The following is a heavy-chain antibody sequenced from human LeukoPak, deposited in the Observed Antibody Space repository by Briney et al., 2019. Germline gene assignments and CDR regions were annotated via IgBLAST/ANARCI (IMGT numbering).Heavy chain of an antibody. CDR2: ISGSAYNS. CDR3: AKHSGSYFIYYVDS. D-gene: IGHD1-26*01. Sequence: GGSLRLSCAASGFTFSSYGMSWVRQAPGKGLEWVSTISGSAYNSYYADSVKGRFTISRDNSANTLYLQMNSLRAEDTALYYCAKHSGSYFIYYVDSWGQGTLVTVSS. J-gene: IGHJ4*02. V-gene: IGHV3-23*01. CDR1: GFTFSSYG.